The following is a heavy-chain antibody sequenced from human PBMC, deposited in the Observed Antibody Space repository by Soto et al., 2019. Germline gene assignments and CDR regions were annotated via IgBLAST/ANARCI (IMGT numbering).Heavy chain of an antibody. D-gene: IGHD3-10*01. J-gene: IGHJ4*02. CDR2: IYWDDDK. CDR3: AHRCMVRGAIRPFDS. V-gene: IGHV2-5*02. Sequence: QITLKESGPTLVKPTQTLTLTCTFSGFSLSTSGEGVGWIRQPPGKALEWLALIYWDDDKRHSPSLKNRLTITQSTSKDQVVLTVTNLDPVDTATYYCAHRCMVRGAIRPFDSWGQGTLVTVSS. CDR1: GFSLSTSGEG.